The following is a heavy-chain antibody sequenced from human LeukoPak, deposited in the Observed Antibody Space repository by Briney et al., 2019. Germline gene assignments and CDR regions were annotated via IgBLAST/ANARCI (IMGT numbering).Heavy chain of an antibody. CDR3: ARELPPDYSTHYGMDV. V-gene: IGHV1-18*01. CDR1: GYTFTSYG. CDR2: ISAYNGNT. Sequence: GASVKVSCKASGYTFTSYGISWVRQAPGQGLEWMGWISAYNGNTNYAQKLQGRVTMTTDTSTSTAYMELRSLRSDDTAVYYCARELPPDYSTHYGMDVRGQGTTVTVSS. D-gene: IGHD6-13*01. J-gene: IGHJ6*02.